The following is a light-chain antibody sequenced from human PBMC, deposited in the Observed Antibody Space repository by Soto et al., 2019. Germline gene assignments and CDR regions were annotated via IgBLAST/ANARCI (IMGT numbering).Light chain of an antibody. V-gene: IGKV1D-12*01. CDR2: AVS. CDR1: PGISSL. J-gene: IGKJ5*01. Sequence: DIQMTQSPSSVSASVGDRVTITCRARPGISSLLACYQQNQGKAPKLLIYAVSSLHSGVPSRFSDSGSGTEFTLTVRSLQPDDLATYYCQQANSFPFTFGQGTRLEIK. CDR3: QQANSFPFT.